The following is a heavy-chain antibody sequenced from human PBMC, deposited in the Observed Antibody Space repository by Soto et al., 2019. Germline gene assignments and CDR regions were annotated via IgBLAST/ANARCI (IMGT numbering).Heavy chain of an antibody. CDR3: AANFDY. J-gene: IGHJ4*02. CDR2: ISYDGSIK. Sequence: VGSLRLSCAASGFTFSRFGMHWVRQAPGKGLEWVAVISYDGSIKYYADSVKGRFTISRDNSKNTLFLQMNSLRPEDTAVYYCAANFDYWGQGTLVTVSS. CDR1: GFTFSRFG. V-gene: IGHV3-30*03.